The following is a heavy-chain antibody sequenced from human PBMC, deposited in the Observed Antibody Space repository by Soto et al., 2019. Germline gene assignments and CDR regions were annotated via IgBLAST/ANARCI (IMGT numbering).Heavy chain of an antibody. Sequence: QITLKESGPTLVKPTQTLTLTCTFSGFSLSTSGVGVGWIRQPPGKAPECLALIYWDNDKRYSPSLRSRLSVTKDTSKNQVVLTMTNLDPVDSGTYYCAHRLFDRSCSWDVGFFDNWGQGALVTVSS. D-gene: IGHD3-22*01. V-gene: IGHV2-5*02. CDR3: AHRLFDRSCSWDVGFFDN. CDR1: GFSLSTSGVG. J-gene: IGHJ4*02. CDR2: IYWDNDK.